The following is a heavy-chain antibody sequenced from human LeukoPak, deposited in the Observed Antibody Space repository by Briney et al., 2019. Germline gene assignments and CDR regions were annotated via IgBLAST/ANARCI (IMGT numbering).Heavy chain of an antibody. CDR2: IYWDDDR. D-gene: IGHD3-3*01. J-gene: IGHJ6*03. V-gene: IGHV2-5*02. CDR3: ASFRFWSGYLSNYYYYYMDV. CDR1: GFSLTTSGVG. Sequence: SGPALVKPTQTLTLTCSFSGFSLTTSGVGVGWIRQPPGKALEWLALIYWDDDRRYSPSLKGRLTITKDTSKNQVVLTMTNMDPVDTATYYCASFRFWSGYLSNYYYYYMDVWGKGTTVTVSS.